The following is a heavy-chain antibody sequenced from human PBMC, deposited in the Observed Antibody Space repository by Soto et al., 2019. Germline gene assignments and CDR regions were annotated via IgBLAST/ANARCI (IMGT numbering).Heavy chain of an antibody. CDR2: IYHSGST. D-gene: IGHD3-10*02. Sequence: SETLSHTYAVSGGSISSSNWCGWVRQPPGKGLEWIGEIYHSGSTNYNPSLKSRVTISVDKSKNQFSLKLSSVTAADTAVYYCASVRGGYYYAMDVWGQGTTVT. V-gene: IGHV4-4*02. CDR3: ASVRGGYYYAMDV. J-gene: IGHJ6*02. CDR1: GGSISSSNW.